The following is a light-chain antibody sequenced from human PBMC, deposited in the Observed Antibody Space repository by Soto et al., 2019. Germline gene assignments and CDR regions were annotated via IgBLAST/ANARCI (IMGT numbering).Light chain of an antibody. CDR2: GVS. CDR1: QSVSSY. CDR3: QHRGKWPRT. J-gene: IGKJ2*01. Sequence: EIVLTQSPASLSLSPGERATLSCRASQSVSSYLAWYQQKPGQAPRLLIYGVSNRATGIPARFSGSGSGTDFTLTISSLEPEDFAVYYCQHRGKWPRTFGQGTKLEIK. V-gene: IGKV3-11*01.